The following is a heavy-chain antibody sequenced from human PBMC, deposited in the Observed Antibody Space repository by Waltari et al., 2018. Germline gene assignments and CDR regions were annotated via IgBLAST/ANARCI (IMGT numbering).Heavy chain of an antibody. CDR2: IYYRGST. V-gene: IGHV4-39*07. CDR3: ARVGYDFWSGYPDY. Sequence: QLQLQASGPGLGKQSETLYITCTVYCGSISSSSDYWGWLRPPQGQGLEWIGSIYYRGSTCYNPSLKSRVTISVDTSKNQFSLKVSSGTAADTAVYYCARVGYDFWSGYPDYWGQGTLVTVSS. CDR1: CGSISSSSDY. D-gene: IGHD3-3*01. J-gene: IGHJ4*02.